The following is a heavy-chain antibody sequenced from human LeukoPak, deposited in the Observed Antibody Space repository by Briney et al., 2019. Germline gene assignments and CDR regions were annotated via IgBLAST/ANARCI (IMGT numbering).Heavy chain of an antibody. V-gene: IGHV4-61*02. D-gene: IGHD4-23*01. Sequence: NTSQTLSLTCTVSGGSISSGSHYWSWVRLPAGKGVEWIGRIYTSGSTNYNPSLKSRVTISVDTSKNQFSLKLSSVTAADTAVYYCARVSLSGSNGYYFDYWGQGTLVTVSS. CDR2: IYTSGST. J-gene: IGHJ4*02. CDR1: GGSISSGSHY. CDR3: ARVSLSGSNGYYFDY.